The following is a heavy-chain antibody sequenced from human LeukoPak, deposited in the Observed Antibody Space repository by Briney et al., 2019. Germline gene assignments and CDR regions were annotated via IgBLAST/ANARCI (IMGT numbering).Heavy chain of an antibody. CDR2: ISTSSRYI. CDR1: GFTLSNYD. V-gene: IGHV3-21*01. J-gene: IGHJ4*02. Sequence: GGSLRLSCAASGFTLSNYDMNWVRQAPGKGLEWVSSISTSSRYIYYKDSVRGRFTISRDDAKNSLYLEMNSLRAEDTAVYYCARWGEATLWYWGQGTLVTVSS. D-gene: IGHD3-10*01. CDR3: ARWGEATLWY.